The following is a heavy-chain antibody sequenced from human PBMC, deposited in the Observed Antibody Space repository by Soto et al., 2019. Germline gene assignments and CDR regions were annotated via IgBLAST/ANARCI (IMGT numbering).Heavy chain of an antibody. CDR2: ISSSSSYI. V-gene: IGHV3-21*01. Sequence: GGSLRLSCAASGFTFSSYSMNWVRQAPGKGLEWGSSISSSSSYIYYADSVKGRFTISRDNAKNSLYLQMNSLRAEDTAVYYCARDPPPGLTVSFDYWGQGTLVTVS. J-gene: IGHJ4*02. D-gene: IGHD6-19*01. CDR3: ARDPPPGLTVSFDY. CDR1: GFTFSSYS.